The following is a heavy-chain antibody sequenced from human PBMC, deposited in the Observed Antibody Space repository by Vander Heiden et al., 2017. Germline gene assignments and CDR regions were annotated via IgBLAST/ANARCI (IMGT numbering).Heavy chain of an antibody. CDR1: GGSINNYY. J-gene: IGHJ4*02. D-gene: IGHD3-10*01. Sequence: QVQLQESGPGRVILSETLSLTSNVTGGSINNYYFSWIRRAAGKGLEWIGRVYSNGVTNYNPSLRTRVTMSADLSKNQVSLSLTSVTAADTAVYFCARGSYLDDWGQGTLVTVSS. CDR2: VYSNGVT. V-gene: IGHV4-4*07. CDR3: ARGSYLDD.